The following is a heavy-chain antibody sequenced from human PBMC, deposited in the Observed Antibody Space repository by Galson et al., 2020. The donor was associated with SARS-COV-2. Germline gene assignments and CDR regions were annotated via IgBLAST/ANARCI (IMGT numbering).Heavy chain of an antibody. V-gene: IGHV3-33*01. CDR1: GFMFSTYG. Sequence: GESLNISCAASGFMFSTYGMHWLRQAPGKGLEWVAFIWYDGSDHYYSDSVKGRFTISRDNSKNMRYLQMTSLRAEDTAVYYCARDRHCTTTTCYNWFDPWGQGTLVTVSS. D-gene: IGHD2-8*01. J-gene: IGHJ5*02. CDR3: ARDRHCTTTTCYNWFDP. CDR2: IWYDGSDH.